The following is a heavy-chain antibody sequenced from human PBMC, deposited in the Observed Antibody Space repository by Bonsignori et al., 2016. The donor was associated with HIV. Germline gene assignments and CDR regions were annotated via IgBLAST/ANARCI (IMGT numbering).Heavy chain of an antibody. Sequence: VRQAPGKGLEWVAFIRYDGSNKYYADSVKGRFTISRDNSKNTLYLQMNSLRAEDTAVYYCAKDPRITMIVGGYFDYWGQGTLVTVSS. CDR3: AKDPRITMIVGGYFDY. V-gene: IGHV3-30*02. CDR2: IRYDGSNK. D-gene: IGHD3-22*01. J-gene: IGHJ4*02.